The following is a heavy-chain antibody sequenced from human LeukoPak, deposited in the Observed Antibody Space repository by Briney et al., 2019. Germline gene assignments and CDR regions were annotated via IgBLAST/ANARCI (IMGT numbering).Heavy chain of an antibody. V-gene: IGHV3-74*01. D-gene: IGHD3-10*01. CDR3: AKDRGGGSGSSVVFDS. J-gene: IGHJ5*01. CDR2: SKSDGNGS. Sequence: GGSLRLSCAASGLPFSVYWMHWVRQAPGKGLVWVSRSKSDGNGSIYADSVKGRFTISRDNSKNALYLQMNSLRADDTAVYYCAKDRGGGSGSSVVFDSWGQGALVTVSS. CDR1: GLPFSVYW.